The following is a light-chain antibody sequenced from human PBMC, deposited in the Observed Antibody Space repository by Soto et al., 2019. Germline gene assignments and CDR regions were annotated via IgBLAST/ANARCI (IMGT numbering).Light chain of an antibody. Sequence: DIVMTQSPLSLPVTPGEPASISCRSSQSLLHLNGNNYLDWYLQKPGQSPQLLIYLGSNRASGVPDRFSGSGSGTDFTLKISRVEAEDVGVYYCMQALQTRTFGQGTKV. CDR2: LGS. V-gene: IGKV2-28*01. CDR3: MQALQTRT. CDR1: QSLLHLNGNNY. J-gene: IGKJ1*01.